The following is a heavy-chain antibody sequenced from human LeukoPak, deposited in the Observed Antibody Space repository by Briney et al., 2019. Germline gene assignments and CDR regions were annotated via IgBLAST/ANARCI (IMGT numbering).Heavy chain of an antibody. J-gene: IGHJ6*02. D-gene: IGHD1-1*01. Sequence: SETPSLTCAVPGGSISSSGYSWSWIRQPPGKGLEWIGYIYHSGSAYYNPSLKSRVTISVDRSKNQFSLKLRSVTAADTAVYYCAREPTGYYYGMDVWGQGTTVTVSS. CDR1: GGSISSSGYS. CDR2: IYHSGSA. V-gene: IGHV4-30-2*01. CDR3: AREPTGYYYGMDV.